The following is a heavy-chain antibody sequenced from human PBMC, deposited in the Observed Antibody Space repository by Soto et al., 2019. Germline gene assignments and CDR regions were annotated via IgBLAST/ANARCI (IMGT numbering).Heavy chain of an antibody. Sequence: QVQLQQWGAGLVKPSETLSLSCAVYGPSFSGHSWARIRQPPGKGLEWMGEINESGSTYYNPSLKSRVTISTDTSKNQFSLKLSSVSAADTAAYFCARGSGIVALPGELEDVKYDYWGQGTLVNVSS. CDR1: GPSFSGHS. J-gene: IGHJ4*02. CDR2: INESGST. D-gene: IGHD1-1*01. V-gene: IGHV4-34*01. CDR3: ARGSGIVALPGELEDVKYDY.